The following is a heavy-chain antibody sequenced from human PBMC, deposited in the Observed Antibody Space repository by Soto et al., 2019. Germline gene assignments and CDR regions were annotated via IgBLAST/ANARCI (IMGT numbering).Heavy chain of an antibody. CDR2: IYWDDDK. CDR3: AHRQGGCDLNDADFDY. J-gene: IGHJ4*02. D-gene: IGHD1-1*01. V-gene: IGHV2-5*02. CDR1: GFSLGTTGVG. Sequence: QITLKESGPTLVKPTQTLALTCTFSGFSLGTTGVGVGWIRQPPGEALEYLALIYWDDDKRYSPSLKSRLSISKVSSKNEVVLTMTHMDTVDTATYYCAHRQGGCDLNDADFDYWGQGTLVTVSS.